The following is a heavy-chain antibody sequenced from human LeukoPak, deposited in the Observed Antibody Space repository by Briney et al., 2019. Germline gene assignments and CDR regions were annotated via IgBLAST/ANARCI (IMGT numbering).Heavy chain of an antibody. D-gene: IGHD2-2*02. Sequence: ASVKVSCKASGGTFSSYAISWVRQAPGQGLEWMGGIIPIFGTANYAQKFQGRVTITADESTSTAYMELSSLRSEDMAVYYCAREIVVVPAAIGWFDPWGQGTLVTVSS. CDR2: IIPIFGTA. CDR3: AREIVVVPAAIGWFDP. V-gene: IGHV1-69*01. CDR1: GGTFSSYA. J-gene: IGHJ5*02.